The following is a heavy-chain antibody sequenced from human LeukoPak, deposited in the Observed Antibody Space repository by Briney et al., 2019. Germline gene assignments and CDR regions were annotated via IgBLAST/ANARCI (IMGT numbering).Heavy chain of an antibody. D-gene: IGHD3-3*01. CDR3: ARGPRITIFGVVMANDAFDI. Sequence: ASVKVTCKATGYTFTDYFMNCVRQAPGQGLEWMGWINPKSGGTVYAQKFQGRVTMTRDTSSSTAYMELSRLRFDDTVVYYCARGPRITIFGVVMANDAFDIWGQGTMVIVSS. CDR1: GYTFTDYF. J-gene: IGHJ3*02. CDR2: INPKSGGT. V-gene: IGHV1-2*02.